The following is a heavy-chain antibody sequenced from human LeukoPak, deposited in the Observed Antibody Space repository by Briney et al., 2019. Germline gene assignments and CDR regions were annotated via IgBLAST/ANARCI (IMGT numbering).Heavy chain of an antibody. CDR1: GYTFTVYY. D-gene: IGHD2-2*01. V-gene: IGHV1-2*04. CDR3: ARDYCSSTSCLFDY. CDR2: INPNSGGT. J-gene: IGHJ4*02. Sequence: ASVKVSCKASGYTFTVYYMHWVRQAPGQGLEWMGWINPNSGGTNYAQKFQGWVTMTRDTSISTAYMELSRLRSDDTAVYYCARDYCSSTSCLFDYWGQGTLVSVSS.